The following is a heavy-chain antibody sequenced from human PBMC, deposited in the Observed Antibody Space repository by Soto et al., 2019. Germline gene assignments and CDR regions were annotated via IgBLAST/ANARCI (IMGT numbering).Heavy chain of an antibody. D-gene: IGHD3-22*01. V-gene: IGHV5-51*01. J-gene: IGHJ6*02. CDR1: GYSFTSYW. CDR3: ARQGSGSDYGMDV. Sequence: GESLKISCKGSGYSFTSYWIAWVRQLPGKGLEWMGIIYPGDSDTRYSPSFQGQVTISADKSISTAYLQWSSLKASDTAMYYCARQGSGSDYGMDVWGQGTTVTVSS. CDR2: IYPGDSDT.